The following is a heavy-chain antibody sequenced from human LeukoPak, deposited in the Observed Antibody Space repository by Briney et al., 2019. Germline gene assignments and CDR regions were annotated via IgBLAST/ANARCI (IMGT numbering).Heavy chain of an antibody. Sequence: PSETLSLTCAVSGYSISSGYYWGWIRQPPGKGLEWIGSIYHSGSTYYNPSLKSRVTISVDTSKNQFSLKLSSVTAADTAVYYCARHDGSGTGYYYYYYMDVWGKGTTFTVSS. D-gene: IGHD3-10*01. V-gene: IGHV4-38-2*01. CDR3: ARHDGSGTGYYYYYYMDV. CDR2: IYHSGST. J-gene: IGHJ6*03. CDR1: GYSISSGYY.